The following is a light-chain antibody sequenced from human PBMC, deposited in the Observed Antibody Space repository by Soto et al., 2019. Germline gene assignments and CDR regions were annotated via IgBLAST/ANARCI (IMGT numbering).Light chain of an antibody. Sequence: QSVLTQPPSVSGAPGQRVTISCTGSSSNIGAGYGVHWYIQLPGTAPKLLVYGDSNRPSGVPDRFSGSKSDTSASLAITGLQAEDEADYYCQSYESSLSGVIFGGGTKLTVL. CDR2: GDS. J-gene: IGLJ2*01. CDR1: SSNIGAGYG. CDR3: QSYESSLSGVI. V-gene: IGLV1-40*01.